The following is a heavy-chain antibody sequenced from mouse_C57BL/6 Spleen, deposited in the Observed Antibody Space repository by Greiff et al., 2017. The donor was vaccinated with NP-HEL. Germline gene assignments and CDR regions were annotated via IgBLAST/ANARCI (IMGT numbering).Heavy chain of an antibody. CDR1: GYTFTSYG. CDR3: ARHDYFDY. Sequence: VMLVESGAELARPGASVKLSCKASGYTFTSYGISWVKQRTGQGLEWIGEIYPRSGNTYYNEKFKGKATLTADKSSSTAYMELRSLTSEDSAVYFCARHDYFDYWGQGTTLTVSS. J-gene: IGHJ2*01. D-gene: IGHD2-3*01. CDR2: IYPRSGNT. V-gene: IGHV1-81*01.